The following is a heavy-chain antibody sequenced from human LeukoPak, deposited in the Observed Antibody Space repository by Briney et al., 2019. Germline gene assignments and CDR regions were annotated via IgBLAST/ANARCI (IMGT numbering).Heavy chain of an antibody. V-gene: IGHV4-39*01. CDR1: AGSISSNSYY. CDR2: IYYSGST. D-gene: IGHD1-26*01. J-gene: IGHJ4*02. CDR3: ARQWGY. Sequence: SETLSLTCTVSAGSISSNSYYWGWIRQPPGKGLEWIGSIYYSGSTYYNPSLRSRVAISVDTSKNQFSLKLSSVTAADTAVYYCARQWGYWCQGTLVTVSS.